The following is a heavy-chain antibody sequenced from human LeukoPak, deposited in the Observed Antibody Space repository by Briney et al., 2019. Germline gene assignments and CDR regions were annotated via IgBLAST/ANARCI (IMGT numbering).Heavy chain of an antibody. CDR2: IIPIFGTA. D-gene: IGHD3-10*01. J-gene: IGHJ6*03. V-gene: IGHV1-69*13. CDR1: GGTFSSYA. CDR3: ASVRIWFGTGGYYYYMDV. Sequence: SVKVSCKASGGTFSSYAISWVRQAPGQGLEWMGGIIPIFGTANYAQKFQGRVTITADQSTSTAYMELSSLRSEDTAVYYCASVRIWFGTGGYYYYMDVWGKGTTVTVSS.